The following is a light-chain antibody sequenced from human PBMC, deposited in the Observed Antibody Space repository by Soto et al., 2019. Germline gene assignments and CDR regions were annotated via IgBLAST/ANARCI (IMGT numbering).Light chain of an antibody. J-gene: IGKJ5*01. V-gene: IGKV3-20*01. CDR3: QQYVSPPIT. Sequence: EIVLTQSPGTLSLSPGESATVSCRASQDVSGTYLIWLQQKPGQAPRLLIYGASSRATGIPDRFTGSGSVRDFTLSINRLEPEDFAVYYCQQYVSPPITFGQGTRLEIK. CDR2: GAS. CDR1: QDVSGTY.